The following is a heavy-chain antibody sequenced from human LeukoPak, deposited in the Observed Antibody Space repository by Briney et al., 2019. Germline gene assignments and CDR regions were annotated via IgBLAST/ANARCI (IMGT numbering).Heavy chain of an antibody. J-gene: IGHJ3*02. D-gene: IGHD1-26*01. CDR3: ARDFFNSGSSDAFDI. V-gene: IGHV1-69*04. CDR2: IIPILGIA. Sequence: GASVKVSCKASGGTFSSYAISWVRQAPGQGLEWMGRIIPILGIANYAQKFQGRVTITADKSTSTAYMELSSLRSEDTAVYYCARDFFNSGSSDAFDIWGQGTMVTVSS. CDR1: GGTFSSYA.